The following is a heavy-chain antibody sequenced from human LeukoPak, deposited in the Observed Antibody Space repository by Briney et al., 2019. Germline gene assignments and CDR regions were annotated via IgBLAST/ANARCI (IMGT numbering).Heavy chain of an antibody. CDR1: GFTFSSYA. CDR2: ISYDGSNK. Sequence: GGSLRLSCAASGFTFSSYAMHWVRQAPGKGLEWVAVISYDGSNKYYADSVKGRFTISRDNSKNTLYLQMNSLRAEDTAVYYCANVDSDIVALFDYWGQGTLVTVSS. J-gene: IGHJ4*02. D-gene: IGHD5-12*01. CDR3: ANVDSDIVALFDY. V-gene: IGHV3-30-3*01.